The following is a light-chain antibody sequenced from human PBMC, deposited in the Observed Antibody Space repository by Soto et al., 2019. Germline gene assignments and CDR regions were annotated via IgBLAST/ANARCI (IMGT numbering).Light chain of an antibody. V-gene: IGKV3-20*01. CDR1: QSVSSSY. CDR2: GAS. CDR3: QQYGSSPLT. J-gene: IGKJ4*01. Sequence: EIVLTQSPGTLSSSPGERATLSCRASQSVSSSYLAWYQQKPGQAPRLLIYGASSRATGIPDRFSGSGSGTDFTLTISRLEPEDFEVYYCQQYGSSPLTFGGGTKVEIK.